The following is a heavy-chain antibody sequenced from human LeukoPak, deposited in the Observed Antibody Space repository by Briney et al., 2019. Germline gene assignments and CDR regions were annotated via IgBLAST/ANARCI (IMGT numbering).Heavy chain of an antibody. Sequence: SGTLSLTCPVSGGSLSSYYWGWVRQPPGKGLEWVGDIYYSGSTNYNPSLKSRVTISVDTSKNQFSLKLSSVTAADTAVYYCARVVPAAMGDGDNWFDPWGQGTLVTVSS. V-gene: IGHV4-59*01. J-gene: IGHJ5*02. CDR1: GGSLSSYY. CDR2: IYYSGST. D-gene: IGHD2-2*01. CDR3: ARVVPAAMGDGDNWFDP.